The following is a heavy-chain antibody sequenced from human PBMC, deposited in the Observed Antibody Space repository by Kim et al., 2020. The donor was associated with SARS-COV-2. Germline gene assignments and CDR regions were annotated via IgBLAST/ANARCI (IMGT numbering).Heavy chain of an antibody. D-gene: IGHD5-18*01. CDR2: LNSDGSDT. V-gene: IGHV3-74*01. Sequence: GGSLRLSCAASGFTFSIYWMHWVRQTPGKGLEWVSRLNSDGSDTIYADSVKGRFTISRDNAKNTLYLQMNSLRPEDTAVYYCTTGGGPVDTTMAPTPLDYWGQGTLVIVS. CDR1: GFTFSIYW. CDR3: TTGGGPVDTTMAPTPLDY. J-gene: IGHJ4*02.